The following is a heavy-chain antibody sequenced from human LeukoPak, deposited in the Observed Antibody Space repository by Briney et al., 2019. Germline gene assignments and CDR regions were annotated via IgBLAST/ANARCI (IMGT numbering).Heavy chain of an antibody. Sequence: GGSLRLSCAASGFTFDDYAMHWVRQAPGKGLEWVSGISWNSGSIGYADSVKGRFTISRDNAKNSLYPQMNSLRAEDTALYYCAKATYYYDSSGYYYASPLDYWGQGTLVTVSS. D-gene: IGHD3-22*01. CDR2: ISWNSGSI. V-gene: IGHV3-9*01. J-gene: IGHJ4*02. CDR3: AKATYYYDSSGYYYASPLDY. CDR1: GFTFDDYA.